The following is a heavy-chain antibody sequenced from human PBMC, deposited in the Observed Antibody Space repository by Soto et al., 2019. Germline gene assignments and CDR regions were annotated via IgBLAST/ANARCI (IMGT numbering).Heavy chain of an antibody. D-gene: IGHD3-3*01. J-gene: IGHJ4*02. CDR2: IYYSGST. V-gene: IGHV4-30-4*01. CDR1: GGSISSGDYY. CDR3: ARDRVVGYDFWSRRHQYYFDY. Sequence: QVQLQESGPGLVKPSQTLSLTCTVSGGSISSGDYYWSWIRQPPGKGLEWIGYIYYSGSTYYNPSRKSRVTISVDTSKNQFSLKLSSVTAADTAVYYCARDRVVGYDFWSRRHQYYFDYWGQGTLVTVSS.